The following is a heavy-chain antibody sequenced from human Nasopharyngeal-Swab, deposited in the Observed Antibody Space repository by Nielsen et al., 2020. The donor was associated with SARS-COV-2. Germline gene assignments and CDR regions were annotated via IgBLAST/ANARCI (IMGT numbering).Heavy chain of an antibody. CDR1: GGSISSSSYY. J-gene: IGHJ6*03. CDR3: ARERGRGGIWNYYYYYMDV. Sequence: LETLSLTCTVSGGSISSSSYYWGWIRQPPGKGLEWIGSIYYSGSTYYNPSLKSRVTISLDTSKNQFSLKLSSVTAADTAVYYCARERGRGGIWNYYYYYMDVWGKGTTVTVSS. V-gene: IGHV4-39*07. CDR2: IYYSGST. D-gene: IGHD3-10*01.